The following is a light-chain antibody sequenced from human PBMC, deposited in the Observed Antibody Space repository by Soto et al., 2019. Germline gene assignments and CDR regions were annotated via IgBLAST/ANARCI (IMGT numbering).Light chain of an antibody. CDR3: QQYNDYSPWT. CDR1: QSISRW. J-gene: IGKJ1*01. V-gene: IGKV1-5*01. Sequence: DIQMTQSPSTLSASIGDRVTISCRASQSISRWVAWYQQKPGKAPTVLIWDASSLQRGVLSRCSGSGSGTEFTLTISSLQHDDFATYYCQQYNDYSPWTFGQGTKVDIK. CDR2: DAS.